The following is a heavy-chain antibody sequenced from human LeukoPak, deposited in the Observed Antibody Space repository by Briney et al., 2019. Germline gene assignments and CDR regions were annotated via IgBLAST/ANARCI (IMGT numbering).Heavy chain of an antibody. D-gene: IGHD1-1*01. CDR3: VSDHTGHDDY. CDR1: GFTFSNYN. Sequence: GGSLRLSCAASGFTFSNYNMNWVRQAPGKGLEWVSRINTDGTTTTYADSVKGRSTISRDNAKNTLHLQMNSLRVEDTAVHYCVSDHTGHDDYWGQGTLVTVSS. CDR2: INTDGTTT. V-gene: IGHV3-74*01. J-gene: IGHJ4*02.